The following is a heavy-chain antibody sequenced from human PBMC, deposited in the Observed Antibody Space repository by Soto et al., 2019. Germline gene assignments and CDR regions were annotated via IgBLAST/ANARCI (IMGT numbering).Heavy chain of an antibody. Sequence: VQLVQSGAEVKKPGSSVKVSCKASGGTFSSYAISWVRQAPGQGLEWMGGIIPIFGTANYAQKFQGRVTITADESTSTAYMELSSLRSEDTAVYYCARVPTYYYDSSGQNWFDPWGQGTLVTVSS. CDR1: GGTFSSYA. D-gene: IGHD3-22*01. CDR3: ARVPTYYYDSSGQNWFDP. J-gene: IGHJ5*02. V-gene: IGHV1-69*01. CDR2: IIPIFGTA.